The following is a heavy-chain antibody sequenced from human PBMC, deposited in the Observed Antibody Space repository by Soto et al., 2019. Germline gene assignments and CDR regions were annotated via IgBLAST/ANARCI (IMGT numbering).Heavy chain of an antibody. V-gene: IGHV4-4*07. Sequence: SETLSLTCTVSGASISGFYWSWIRKSAGKGLEWIGRIYATGTTDYNPSLKSRVMMSVDTSKKQFSLKLRPVTAADTAVYYCVRDGTKTLRDWLDPWGQGISVTVSS. D-gene: IGHD1-1*01. CDR1: GASISGFY. J-gene: IGHJ5*02. CDR2: IYATGTT. CDR3: VRDGTKTLRDWLDP.